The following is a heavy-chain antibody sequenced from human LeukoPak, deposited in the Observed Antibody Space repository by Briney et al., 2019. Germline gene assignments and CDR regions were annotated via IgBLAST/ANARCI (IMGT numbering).Heavy chain of an antibody. J-gene: IGHJ5*02. CDR3: ARDRAVAGGDGWFDP. D-gene: IGHD6-19*01. CDR1: GYTFTGYY. Sequence: GASVKVSCKASGYTFTGYYMHWVRQAPGQGLEWMGWINPNSGGTNYAQKFQGRVTMTRDTSISTAYMELSRLRSDDTVVYYCARDRAVAGGDGWFDPWGQGTLVTVSS. V-gene: IGHV1-2*02. CDR2: INPNSGGT.